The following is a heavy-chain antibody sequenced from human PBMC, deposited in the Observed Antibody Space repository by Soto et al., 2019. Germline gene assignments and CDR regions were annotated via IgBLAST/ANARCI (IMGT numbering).Heavy chain of an antibody. CDR3: ARGFERYNWNDRLAFDI. V-gene: IGHV4-59*01. CDR1: GGSISSYY. Sequence: LSLTCTVSGGSISSYYWSWIRQPPGKGLEWIGYIYYSGSTNYNPSLKSRVTISVDTSKNQFSLKLSSVTAADTAVYYCARGFERYNWNDRLAFDIWGQGTMVTVAS. D-gene: IGHD1-20*01. J-gene: IGHJ3*02. CDR2: IYYSGST.